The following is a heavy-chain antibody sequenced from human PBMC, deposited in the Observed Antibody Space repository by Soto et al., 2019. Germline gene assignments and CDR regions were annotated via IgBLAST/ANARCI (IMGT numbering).Heavy chain of an antibody. Sequence: GRSLRLSCAASGFTFSSYDMHWVRQATGKGLEWVSAIGTAGDTYYPGSVKGRFTISRENAKNSLYLQMNSLRAGDTAVYYCARGGDYYYYMDVWGKGTTVTVSS. CDR2: IGTAGDT. CDR1: GFTFSSYD. V-gene: IGHV3-13*01. D-gene: IGHD1-26*01. CDR3: ARGGDYYYYMDV. J-gene: IGHJ6*03.